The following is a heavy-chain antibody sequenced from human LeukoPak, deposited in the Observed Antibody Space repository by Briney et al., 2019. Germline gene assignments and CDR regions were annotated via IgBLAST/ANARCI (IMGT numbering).Heavy chain of an antibody. CDR3: AKDRSYYGSGSYVFDY. D-gene: IGHD3-10*01. CDR1: GFTFSSYG. Sequence: GGSLRLSCAASGFTFSSYGMHWVRQAPGKGLEGVAFIRYDGSNKYYADSVKGRFTISRDNSKNTLYLQMNSLRAEDTAVYYCAKDRSYYGSGSYVFDYWGQGTLVTVSS. J-gene: IGHJ4*02. V-gene: IGHV3-30*02. CDR2: IRYDGSNK.